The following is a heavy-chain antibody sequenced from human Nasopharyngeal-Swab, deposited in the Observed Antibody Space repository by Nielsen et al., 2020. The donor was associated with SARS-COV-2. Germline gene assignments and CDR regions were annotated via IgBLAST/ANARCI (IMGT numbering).Heavy chain of an antibody. D-gene: IGHD6-19*01. Sequence: SCATSGFTFSSYAMGWVRQAPGKGLEWVSVISGSGVSTYYGDSVKGQFAISRDNSKNRLYLQMNSLKVEDTAIYYCAKKGQQWLADDAFDTWGQGTLVSISS. CDR1: GFTFSSYA. CDR3: AKKGQQWLADDAFDT. CDR2: ISGSGVST. J-gene: IGHJ3*02. V-gene: IGHV3-23*02.